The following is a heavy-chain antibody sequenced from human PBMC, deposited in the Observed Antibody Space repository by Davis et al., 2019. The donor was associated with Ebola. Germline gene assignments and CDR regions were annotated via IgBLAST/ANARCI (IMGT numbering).Heavy chain of an antibody. Sequence: PGGSLRLSCEASGFSFRNYGMHWVRQAPGKGLEWVALIWYDGSNKYYTDSVKGRFTISRDHSKNTLYLQMNSLRAEDTAVYYCARDRGDTSGFYYFDQWGQGTLVTVSS. J-gene: IGHJ4*02. CDR3: ARDRGDTSGFYYFDQ. V-gene: IGHV3-33*01. D-gene: IGHD3-22*01. CDR2: IWYDGSNK. CDR1: GFSFRNYG.